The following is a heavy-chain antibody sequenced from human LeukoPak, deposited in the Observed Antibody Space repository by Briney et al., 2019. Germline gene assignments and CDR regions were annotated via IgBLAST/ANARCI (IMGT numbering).Heavy chain of an antibody. V-gene: IGHV3-66*01. CDR2: IYSGGST. D-gene: IGHD3-22*01. CDR3: ARAENYYDNSGYYAYYFDY. Sequence: PGGSLRLSCAASGFTVSSNYMSWVRQAPGKGLEWVSVIYSGGSTYYADSVKGRFTISRDNSKNTLYLQMNSLRAEDTAVYYCARAENYYDNSGYYAYYFDYWGQGTLVTVSS. CDR1: GFTVSSNY. J-gene: IGHJ4*02.